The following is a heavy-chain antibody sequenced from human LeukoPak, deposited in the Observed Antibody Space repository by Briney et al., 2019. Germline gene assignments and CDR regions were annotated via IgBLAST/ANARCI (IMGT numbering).Heavy chain of an antibody. CDR2: FDPEDGET. D-gene: IGHD6-19*01. J-gene: IGHJ4*02. CDR1: GYTLTELS. V-gene: IGHV1-24*01. Sequence: ASVKVSCKVSGYTLTELSMHWVRQAPGKGLEWMGGFDPEDGETIYAQKFQGRVTMTEDISTDTAYIELSSLRSEDTAVYYCATVGPSQWLVLDYWGQGTLVTVSS. CDR3: ATVGPSQWLVLDY.